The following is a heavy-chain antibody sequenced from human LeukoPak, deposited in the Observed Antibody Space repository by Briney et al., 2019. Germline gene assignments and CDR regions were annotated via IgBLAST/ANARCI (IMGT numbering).Heavy chain of an antibody. D-gene: IGHD3-9*01. CDR3: ARDRFETVQAASYYYYYYYMDV. CDR1: GFTFSSYG. Sequence: QPGRSLRLSCAASGFTFSSYGMHWVRQAPGKGLEWVAVIWYDGSNKYYADSVKGRFTISRDNSKNTLYLQMNSLRAEDTAVYYCARDRFETVQAASYYYYYYYMDVWGKGTTVTVSS. J-gene: IGHJ6*03. V-gene: IGHV3-33*01. CDR2: IWYDGSNK.